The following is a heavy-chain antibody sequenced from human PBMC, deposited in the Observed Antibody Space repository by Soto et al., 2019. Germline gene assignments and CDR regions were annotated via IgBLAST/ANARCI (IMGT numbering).Heavy chain of an antibody. CDR2: IDPSDSYT. J-gene: IGHJ6*02. Sequence: GESLKISCKGSGYSFTSYWISWVRQMPGKGLEWMGRIDPSDSYTNYSPSFQGHVTISADKSISTAYLQWSSLKASDTAMYYCAREGNLEYSSSSSGYYYYYYGMDVWGQGTAVTVSS. CDR1: GYSFTSYW. V-gene: IGHV5-10-1*01. D-gene: IGHD6-6*01. CDR3: AREGNLEYSSSSSGYYYYYYGMDV.